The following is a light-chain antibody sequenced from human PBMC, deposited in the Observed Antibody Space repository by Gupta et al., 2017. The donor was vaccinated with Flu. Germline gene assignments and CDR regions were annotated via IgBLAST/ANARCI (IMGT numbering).Light chain of an antibody. CDR1: QSLVYSDGSTI. V-gene: IGKV2-30*01. Sequence: DVVXXQSPLXLPVTLXQPASISCRSSQSLVYSDGSTILHWFKQRPGQSTRRLIYLVSHRESGVPDKFSGSGSGTEFTLKISRVEAEDVGVYFCMQGAHWPWAFGQGTKVEIK. J-gene: IGKJ1*01. CDR2: LVS. CDR3: MQGAHWPWA.